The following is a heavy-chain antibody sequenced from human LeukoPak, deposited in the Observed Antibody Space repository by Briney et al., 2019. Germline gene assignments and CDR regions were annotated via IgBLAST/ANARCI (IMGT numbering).Heavy chain of an antibody. V-gene: IGHV4-59*08. CDR3: ARNVMNVDTAIPILESFDY. J-gene: IGHJ4*02. CDR1: GGSISSYY. Sequence: SGTLSLTCTVSGGSISSYYWSWIRQPPGKGLEWIGYIYYSGSTNYNPSLKSRVTISVDTSKNQFSLKLSSVTAADTAVYYCARNVMNVDTAIPILESFDYWGQGTLVTVFS. CDR2: IYYSGST. D-gene: IGHD5-18*01.